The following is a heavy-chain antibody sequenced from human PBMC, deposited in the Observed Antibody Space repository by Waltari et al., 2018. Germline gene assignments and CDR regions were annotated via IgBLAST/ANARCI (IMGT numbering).Heavy chain of an antibody. CDR2: INPNSGGT. CDR1: GYTFTGYY. CDR3: ARGRPYYYDSSGYPGDY. Sequence: QVQLVQSGAEVKKPGASVKVSCKASGYTFTGYYMHWVRQAPGQGLEWMGWINPNSGGTNYAKKFQGRVTITRDTSISTAYMELSRLRSDDTAVYYCARGRPYYYDSSGYPGDYCGHGTLVTFSS. V-gene: IGHV1-2*02. D-gene: IGHD3-22*01. J-gene: IGHJ4*01.